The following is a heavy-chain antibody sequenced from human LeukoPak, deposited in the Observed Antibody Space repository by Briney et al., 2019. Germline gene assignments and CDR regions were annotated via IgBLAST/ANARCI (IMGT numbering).Heavy chain of an antibody. V-gene: IGHV4-59*01. CDR2: IYYSGST. CDR1: GGSISSYY. J-gene: IGHJ3*02. CDR3: ARVKAHSSGYYYVHAFDI. D-gene: IGHD3-22*01. Sequence: PSETLSLTCTVSGGSISSYYWSWIRQPPGKGLEWIGYIYYSGSTNYNPSLKSRVTISVDTSKNQFSLKLSSVTAADTAVYYCARVKAHSSGYYYVHAFDIWDQGTMVTVSS.